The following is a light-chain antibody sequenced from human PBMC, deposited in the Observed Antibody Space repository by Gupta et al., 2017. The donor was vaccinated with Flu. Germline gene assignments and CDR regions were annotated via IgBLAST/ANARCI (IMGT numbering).Light chain of an antibody. CDR2: GAS. CDR1: QGISSL. CDR3: QQLNSYPRT. J-gene: IGKJ3*01. Sequence: DIQLTQSPSFLSATVGDRVTITCRASQGISSLLTWYQQKPGKAPKLLIYGASTLHSGVPSRFSGSGSGTEFTLTISSLQPEDFATYYCQQLNSYPRTFGPGTKVDGK. V-gene: IGKV1-9*01.